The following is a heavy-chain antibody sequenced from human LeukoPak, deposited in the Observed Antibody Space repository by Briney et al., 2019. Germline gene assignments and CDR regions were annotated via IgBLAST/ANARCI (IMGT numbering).Heavy chain of an antibody. D-gene: IGHD5-18*01. CDR1: GFTFSRYW. J-gene: IGHJ4*02. Sequence: GGSLRLSCAASGFTFSRYWMHWVRQAPGKGLVWVSRVHSDGSSTYYADSVKRRFTISRDNAKNTLYLQMNSLRAEDTAVYYCAREGLGYSYGYWGQGTLVTVSS. V-gene: IGHV3-74*01. CDR2: VHSDGSST. CDR3: AREGLGYSYGY.